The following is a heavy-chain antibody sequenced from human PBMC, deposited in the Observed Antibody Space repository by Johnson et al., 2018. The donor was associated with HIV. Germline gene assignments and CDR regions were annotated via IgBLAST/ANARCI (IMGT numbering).Heavy chain of an antibody. V-gene: IGHV3-66*01. J-gene: IGHJ3*01. CDR3: ASDGWELLGVAAFDV. CDR1: GFTVSSNY. CDR2: IHSGGST. Sequence: EVQLVESGGGLVQPGGSLRLSCAASGFTVSSNYMSWVRQAPGKGLEWVSVIHSGGSTYYADSVEGRFTISRDNFKNTLYLQMNPLRPEATAVYYCASDGWELLGVAAFDVWGQGTLVTVSS. D-gene: IGHD1-26*01.